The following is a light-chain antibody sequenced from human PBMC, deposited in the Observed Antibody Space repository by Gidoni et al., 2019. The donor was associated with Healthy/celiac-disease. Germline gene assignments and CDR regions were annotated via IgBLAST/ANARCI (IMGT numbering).Light chain of an antibody. V-gene: IGKV3-20*01. CDR2: GAS. CDR3: QQYGSSPGIT. J-gene: IGKJ3*01. CDR1: QSVSSSY. Sequence: ESVLTQTPGTLSLSPGERATLSCRASQSVSSSYLAWYQQKPGQAPRLLIYGASSRATGIPDRFSGSGSGTDFTLTISRLEPEDFAVYYCQQYGSSPGITFGPXTKVDIK.